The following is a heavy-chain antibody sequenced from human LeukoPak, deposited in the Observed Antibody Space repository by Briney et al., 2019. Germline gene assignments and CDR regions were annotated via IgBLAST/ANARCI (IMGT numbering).Heavy chain of an antibody. CDR2: IDADNGDT. CDR1: GYDFNAYA. CDR3: ARGSTSDWPLDH. D-gene: IGHD6-19*01. J-gene: IGHJ4*02. Sequence: ASVKVSCKASGYDFNAYAIQWLRQAPGQRFEWMGRIDADNGDTAYSQKLQGRVTITRDTSARTVYMQLSSLRSEDTAAYYCARGSTSDWPLDHWGQETLVTISP. V-gene: IGHV1-3*01.